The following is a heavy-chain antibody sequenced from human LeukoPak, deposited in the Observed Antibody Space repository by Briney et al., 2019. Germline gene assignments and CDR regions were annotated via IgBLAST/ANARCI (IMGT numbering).Heavy chain of an antibody. J-gene: IGHJ4*02. V-gene: IGHV1-46*01. CDR1: GYTFTSYY. CDR3: ARDSSSWPRNFDY. D-gene: IGHD6-13*01. CDR2: INPSGGST. Sequence: GASVKVSCKASGYTFTSYYMYWVRQAPGQGLEWMGIINPSGGSTSYAQKFQGRVTMTRDMSTSTAYMELRSLRSDDTAVYYCARDSSSWPRNFDYWGQGTLVTVSS.